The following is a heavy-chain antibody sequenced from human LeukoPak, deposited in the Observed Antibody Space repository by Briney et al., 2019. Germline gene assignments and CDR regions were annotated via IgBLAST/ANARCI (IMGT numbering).Heavy chain of an antibody. D-gene: IGHD7-27*01. J-gene: IGHJ4*02. CDR3: ARRIAWGRLDY. V-gene: IGHV5-51*01. CDR2: INPGDSDT. Sequence: GESLKIACKGSRYTFTNYWIGWVRQMHGKHLEWMGIINPGDSDTRYSPSLQGQVTMSADKSISTAYLQWSSLKASDTAIYYCARRIAWGRLDYWGQGTLVTVSS. CDR1: RYTFTNYW.